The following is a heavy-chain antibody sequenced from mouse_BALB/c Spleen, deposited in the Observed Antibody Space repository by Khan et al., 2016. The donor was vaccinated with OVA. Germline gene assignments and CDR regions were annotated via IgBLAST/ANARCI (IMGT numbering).Heavy chain of an antibody. CDR3: ARRNYYGYAFAY. CDR2: ISPGRGDT. D-gene: IGHD1-2*01. Sequence: QVQLQQSGAELARPGASVKLSCKASGYTFTDYYINWVKQRTGQGLEWIGEISPGRGDTYYNERFKGKATLTADKSSSTAYMQRSSLASEASAVYFCARRNYYGYAFAYWGQGTLVTVSA. V-gene: IGHV1-77*01. J-gene: IGHJ3*01. CDR1: GYTFTDYY.